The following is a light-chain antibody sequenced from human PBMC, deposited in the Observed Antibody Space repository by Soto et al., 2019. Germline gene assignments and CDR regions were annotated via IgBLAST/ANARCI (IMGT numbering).Light chain of an antibody. J-gene: IGKJ1*01. CDR3: QQYGSSRST. Sequence: EIVLTQSPGTLSLSPGERATLSCRASQSVSSSFLAWYQQKHGQAPRLLIFGASSGATGIPDRFSGSGSGTDFTLTISRLEPEDLSVYYCQQYGSSRSTFGQGTKVEIK. V-gene: IGKV3-20*01. CDR1: QSVSSSF. CDR2: GAS.